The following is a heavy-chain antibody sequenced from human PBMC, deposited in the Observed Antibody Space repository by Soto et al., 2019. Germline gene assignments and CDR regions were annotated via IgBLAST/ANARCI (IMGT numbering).Heavy chain of an antibody. D-gene: IGHD6-6*01. J-gene: IGHJ5*02. CDR1: GYTFTSYY. CDR2: INPSGGST. CDR3: ARSSSPNWFDP. Sequence: GASVKVSCKASGYTFTSYYMHWVRQAPGQGLEWMGIINPSGGSTSYAQKFQGRVTVTRDTSTSTVYMELSSLRSEDTAVYYCARSSSPNWFDPWGQGTLVTVSS. V-gene: IGHV1-46*01.